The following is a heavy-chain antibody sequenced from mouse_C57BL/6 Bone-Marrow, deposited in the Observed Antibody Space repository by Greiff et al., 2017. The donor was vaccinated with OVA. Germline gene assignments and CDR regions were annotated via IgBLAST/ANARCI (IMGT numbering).Heavy chain of an antibody. CDR2: LYPGGGYT. CDR3: ARYYGSSYDWYFDV. Sequence: VMLVESGAELVRPGTSVKMSCKASGYTFTNYWIGWAKQRPGHGLEWIGDLYPGGGYTNYNEKFKGKATLTADKSSSTAYMQFSSLTSEDSAIYYCARYYGSSYDWYFDVWGTGTTVTVSS. J-gene: IGHJ1*03. D-gene: IGHD1-1*01. CDR1: GYTFTNYW. V-gene: IGHV1-63*01.